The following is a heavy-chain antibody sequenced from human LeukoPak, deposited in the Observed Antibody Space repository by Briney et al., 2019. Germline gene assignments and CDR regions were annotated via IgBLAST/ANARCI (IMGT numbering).Heavy chain of an antibody. D-gene: IGHD3-10*01. J-gene: IGHJ4*02. CDR1: GDTISTSFYY. CDR3: ARDFLQGVRGNTGGSFDY. CDR2: IFHSGTT. V-gene: IGHV4-39*07. Sequence: PSKTLSLTCTVSGDTISTSFYYWDWIRQPPGKGLEWIGGIFHSGTTYYNPSLKSRVTMSVDTSKNQFSLKLSSVTAADTAVYFCARDFLQGVRGNTGGSFDYWGQGTLVTVSS.